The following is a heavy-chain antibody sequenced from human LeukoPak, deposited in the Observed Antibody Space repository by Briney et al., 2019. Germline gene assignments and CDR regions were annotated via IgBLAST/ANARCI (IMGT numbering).Heavy chain of an antibody. CDR3: ASGEGDFWSGYPLAMDV. CDR2: IIPIFGTA. J-gene: IGHJ6*04. V-gene: IGHV1-69*13. Sequence: SVKVSCKAPGGTFSSYAISWVRQAPGQGLEWMGGIIPIFGTANYAQKFQGRVTITADESTSTAYMELSSLRSEDTAVYYCASGEGDFWSGYPLAMDVWGKGTTVTVSS. D-gene: IGHD3-3*01. CDR1: GGTFSSYA.